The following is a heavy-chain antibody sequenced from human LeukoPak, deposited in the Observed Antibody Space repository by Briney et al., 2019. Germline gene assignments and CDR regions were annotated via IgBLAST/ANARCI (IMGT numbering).Heavy chain of an antibody. V-gene: IGHV1-69*16. CDR3: ARDDSSGYYTPLSS. D-gene: IGHD3-22*01. J-gene: IGHJ5*02. CDR2: IIPILGIA. CDR1: GGTFSSYT. Sequence: SVKVSCKASGGTFSSYTISWVRQAPGQGLEWMGRIIPILGIANYAQKFQGRVTITTDESTSTAYMELSSLRSEDTAVYYCARDDSSGYYTPLSSWGQGTLVTVSS.